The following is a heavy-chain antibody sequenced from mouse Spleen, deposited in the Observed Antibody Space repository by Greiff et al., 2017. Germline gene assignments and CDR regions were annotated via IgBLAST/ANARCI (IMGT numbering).Heavy chain of an antibody. CDR2: IWGGGST. Sequence: QVQLQQSGPGLVAPSQSLSITCTVSGFSLTSYGVDWVRQSPGKGLEWLGVIWGGGSTNYNSALKSRLSISKDNSKSQVFLKMNSLQTDDTAMYYCASDLSSGYGAYWGQGTLVTVSA. CDR1: GFSLTSYG. V-gene: IGHV2-6*01. J-gene: IGHJ3*01. CDR3: ASDLSSGYGAY. D-gene: IGHD3-1*01.